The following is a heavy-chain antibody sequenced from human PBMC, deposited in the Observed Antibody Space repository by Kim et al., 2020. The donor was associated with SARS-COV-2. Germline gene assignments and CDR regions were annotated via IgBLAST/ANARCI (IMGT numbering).Heavy chain of an antibody. V-gene: IGHV6-1*01. J-gene: IGHJ3*02. D-gene: IGHD2-8*01. Sequence: YAGSLKSRINIKPDTSKNQFSLQLNSVTPEDTATYYCVRDYGMGLDALDIWGPGTLVTVSS. CDR3: VRDYGMGLDALDI.